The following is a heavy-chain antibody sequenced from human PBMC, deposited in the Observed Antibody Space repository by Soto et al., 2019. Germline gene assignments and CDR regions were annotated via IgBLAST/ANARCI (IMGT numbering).Heavy chain of an antibody. J-gene: IGHJ6*02. CDR2: INPSGGST. V-gene: IGHV1-46*01. CDR3: ARDIIAAAQNYYYYGMDV. CDR1: GYTFTSYY. Sequence: GASVKVSCKASGYTFTSYYMHWVRQAPGQGLEWMGIINPSGGSTSYAQKFQGRATMTRDTSTSTVYMELSSLRSEDTAVYYCARDIIAAAQNYYYYGMDVWGQGTTVTVSS. D-gene: IGHD6-13*01.